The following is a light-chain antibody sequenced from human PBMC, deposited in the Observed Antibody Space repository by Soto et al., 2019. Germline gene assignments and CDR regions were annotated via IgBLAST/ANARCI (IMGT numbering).Light chain of an antibody. J-gene: IGKJ1*01. CDR3: HQYGISPPT. CDR2: GVS. Sequence: EVVLTQSPGTLSLSPGEGAALSCRASQSVSGSDLAWYQQKPGQAPRLLISGVSNRATGTPDRFSGSGSGTDCTLTISSLEPEDFAVFYCHQYGISPPTFGPGTKVA. V-gene: IGKV3-20*01. CDR1: QSVSGSD.